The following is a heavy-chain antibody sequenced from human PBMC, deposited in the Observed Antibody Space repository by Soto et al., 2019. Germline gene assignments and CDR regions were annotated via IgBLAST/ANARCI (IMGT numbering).Heavy chain of an antibody. CDR1: GFTFSSYS. CDR2: ISSSSSYI. Sequence: PGGSLRLSCAASGFTFSSYSMNWVRQAPGKGLEWVSSISSSSSYIYYADSVKGRFTISRDNAKNSLYLQMNSLRAEDTAVYYCARGHLTTFTVLGGTHAFDIWGQGTMVTVSS. V-gene: IGHV3-21*01. J-gene: IGHJ3*02. D-gene: IGHD4-17*01. CDR3: ARGHLTTFTVLGGTHAFDI.